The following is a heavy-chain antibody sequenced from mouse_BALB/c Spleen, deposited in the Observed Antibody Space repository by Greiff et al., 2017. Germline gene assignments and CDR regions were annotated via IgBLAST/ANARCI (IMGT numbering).Heavy chain of an antibody. V-gene: IGHV14-3*02. D-gene: IGHD2-14*01. CDR1: GFNIKDTY. Sequence: VQLKQSGAELVKPGASVKLSCTASGFNIKDTYMHWVKQRPEQGLEWIGRIDPANGNTKYDPKFQGKATITADTSSNTAYLQLSSLTSEDTAVYYCARDNYRYGWFAYWGQGTLVTVSA. CDR2: IDPANGNT. J-gene: IGHJ3*01. CDR3: ARDNYRYGWFAY.